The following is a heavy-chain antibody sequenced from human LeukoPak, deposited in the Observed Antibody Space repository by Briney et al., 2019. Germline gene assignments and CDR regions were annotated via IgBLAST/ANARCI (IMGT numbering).Heavy chain of an antibody. J-gene: IGHJ4*02. CDR1: GFTFSSYA. Sequence: GGSLRLSCAASGFTFSSYAMSWVRQAPGKGLEWVSAISVRGGNKYYADSVKGTFTIHRDNSKNTLDLQMNSLRAEDTAVYYCAKTSRDGYNKYYFDYWGQGTLVTVSS. CDR3: AKTSRDGYNKYYFDY. D-gene: IGHD5-24*01. V-gene: IGHV3-23*01. CDR2: ISVRGGNK.